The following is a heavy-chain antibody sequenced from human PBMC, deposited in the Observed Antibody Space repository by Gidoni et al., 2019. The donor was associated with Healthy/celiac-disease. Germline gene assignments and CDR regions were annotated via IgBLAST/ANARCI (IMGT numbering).Heavy chain of an antibody. CDR1: GYSISIGYS. D-gene: IGHD3-3*01. Sequence: QVQLQESGPGLVKPSETLSLTCTVSGYSISIGYSWGWIRQPPGKGLEWIGSIYHSGSTYYNQSLKSRVTISVDTSKNQFALKLSSVTAADTAVYYCARDGDFWSGPILGLDRRLNYFDYWGQGTLVTVSS. CDR2: IYHSGST. J-gene: IGHJ4*02. V-gene: IGHV4-38-2*02. CDR3: ARDGDFWSGPILGLDRRLNYFDY.